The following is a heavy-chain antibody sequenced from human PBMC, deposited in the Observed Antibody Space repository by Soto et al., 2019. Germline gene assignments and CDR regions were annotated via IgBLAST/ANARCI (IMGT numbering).Heavy chain of an antibody. CDR3: ARDPVDGYAFFDS. V-gene: IGHV1-3*01. CDR2: INAGNGNT. J-gene: IGHJ5*02. Sequence: ASVKVSCKASGYTFTGYAMHWVRQAPGQRLEWMGWINAGNGNTKYSQKFQGRVTISVDMSEKQSSLKLTSVTAADTAVYWCARDPVDGYAFFDSWGQGALVTVSS. CDR1: GYTFTGYA. D-gene: IGHD5-12*01.